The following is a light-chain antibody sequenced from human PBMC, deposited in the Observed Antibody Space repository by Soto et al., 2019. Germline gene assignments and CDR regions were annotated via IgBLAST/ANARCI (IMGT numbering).Light chain of an antibody. CDR1: QSISSW. J-gene: IGKJ4*01. V-gene: IGKV1-5*01. Sequence: DIQMTQSPSTLSASVGDRFTITCRASQSISSWLAWYQQKPGKAPKLLIYDASSLESGVPSRFSGSGSGTEFTLTISSLQPDDFATYYCQHHPAFGGGTKVDIK. CDR2: DAS. CDR3: QHHPA.